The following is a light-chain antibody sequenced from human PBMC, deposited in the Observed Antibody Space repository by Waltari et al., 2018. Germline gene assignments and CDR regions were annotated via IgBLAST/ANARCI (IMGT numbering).Light chain of an antibody. CDR1: ETIRIY. J-gene: IGKJ4*01. CDR3: QQSYSIPLT. V-gene: IGKV1-39*01. Sequence: DIQMTQSPSSVSASVGDRLTITCRASETIRIYLNWYQQKPGKAPKLLINTASRLQSGVPSRFSGSGSGTDFTLTISTLQHEDFATYYCQQSYSIPLTFGGGTKVEIK. CDR2: TAS.